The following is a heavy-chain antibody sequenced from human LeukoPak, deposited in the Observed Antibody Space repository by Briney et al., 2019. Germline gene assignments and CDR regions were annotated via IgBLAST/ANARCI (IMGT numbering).Heavy chain of an antibody. CDR3: AKEDDYSGSRLFDY. V-gene: IGHV3-30*18. CDR1: GFTFSSYS. CDR2: ISYDGSNK. Sequence: PGGSLRLSCAASGFTFSSYSMNWVRQAPGKGLEWVAVISYDGSNKYYADSVKGRFTISRDNSKNTLYLQMNSLRAEDTAVYYCAKEDDYSGSRLFDYWGQGTLVTVSS. D-gene: IGHD1-26*01. J-gene: IGHJ4*02.